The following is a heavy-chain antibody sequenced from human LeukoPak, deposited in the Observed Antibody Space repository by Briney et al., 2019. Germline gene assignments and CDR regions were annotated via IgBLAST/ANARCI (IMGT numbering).Heavy chain of an antibody. CDR2: INHSGST. J-gene: IGHJ4*02. CDR3: ARGPVGAAATDY. Sequence: PSETLSLTCAAYGGSFSGYYWSWIRQPPGKGLEWIGEINHSGSTNYNPSLKSRVTISVDTSKNQFSLKLSSVTAADTAVYYCARGPVGAAATDYWGQGTLVTVSS. D-gene: IGHD6-13*01. CDR1: GGSFSGYY. V-gene: IGHV4-34*01.